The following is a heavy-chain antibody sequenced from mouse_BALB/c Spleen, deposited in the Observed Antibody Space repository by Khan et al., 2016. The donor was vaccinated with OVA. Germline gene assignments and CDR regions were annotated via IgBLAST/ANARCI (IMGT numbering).Heavy chain of an antibody. CDR3: ARTTIILGFTY. V-gene: IGHV14-3*02. CDR2: IDPANGNT. D-gene: IGHD2-4*01. CDR1: AFNIKDTY. Sequence: VQLQQSGAELVKPGASVKLSCTASAFNIKDTYMHWVKQRPEQGLEWIGRIDPANGNTKYDPKFQGKATITADTSSNTAYLHLSSLTSEDIAVYYCARTTIILGFTYWGQGTLVTVAA. J-gene: IGHJ3*01.